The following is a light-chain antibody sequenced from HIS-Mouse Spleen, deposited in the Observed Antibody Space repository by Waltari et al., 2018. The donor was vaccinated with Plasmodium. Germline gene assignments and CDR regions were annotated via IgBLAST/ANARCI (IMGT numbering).Light chain of an antibody. Sequence: SYVLTQPPSVSVAPGQTVSITWVGNNIGRQRVHWYQQKTGQAPVLAVYDDSDRPSGSPERFSGSNSGNTATLTISRVEAGDEADYYCQVWDSSSDHYVFGTGTKVTVL. CDR2: DDS. CDR1: NIGRQR. CDR3: QVWDSSSDHYV. J-gene: IGLJ1*01. V-gene: IGLV3-21*02.